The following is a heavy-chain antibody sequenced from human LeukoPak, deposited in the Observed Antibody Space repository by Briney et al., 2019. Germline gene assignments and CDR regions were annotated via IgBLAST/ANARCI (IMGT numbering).Heavy chain of an antibody. CDR2: INPNSGGT. CDR1: GYTFTGYC. Sequence: ASVKVSCKASGYTFTGYCIHWVRQAPGQGLEWMGWINPNSGGTKYAQKFQGRVTMTRDTTISTAYMELSRLRSDDTAMYYCARDQDGGYARDEFDYWGQGTLVTVPS. D-gene: IGHD5-12*01. J-gene: IGHJ4*02. V-gene: IGHV1-2*02. CDR3: ARDQDGGYARDEFDY.